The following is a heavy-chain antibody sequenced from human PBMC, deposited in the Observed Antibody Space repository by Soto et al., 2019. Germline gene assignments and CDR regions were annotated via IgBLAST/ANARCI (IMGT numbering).Heavy chain of an antibody. CDR1: GFIFSNFA. CDR3: GKFIWLDRGPS. V-gene: IGHV3-23*01. D-gene: IGHD6-19*01. J-gene: IGHJ5*02. CDR2: ISGAGADT. Sequence: EVQLLESGGGLVQPGGSLRLSCAGSGFIFSNFAMSWVRQAPGKGLEWVSAISGAGADTYYADSVKGRFTISRDNFENTVYLQMSSLRVEDTAVYYCGKFIWLDRGPSWGLGTKVTVSS.